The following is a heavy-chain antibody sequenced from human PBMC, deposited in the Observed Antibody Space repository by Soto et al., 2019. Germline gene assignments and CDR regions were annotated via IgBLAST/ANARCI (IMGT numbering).Heavy chain of an antibody. CDR1: GYTFTSYA. CDR2: INAGNGNT. CDR3: ATAQLPGSTISWVLAKEVSEPKPEYGMDV. V-gene: IGHV1-3*01. D-gene: IGHD3-3*01. J-gene: IGHJ6*02. Sequence: GASVKVSCKASGYTFTSYAMHWVRQAPGQRLEWMGWINAGNGNTKYSQKFQGRVTITRDTSASTAYMELSSLRSEDTAVYYCATAQLPGSTISWVLAKEVSEPKPEYGMDVWGQGTTVTVSS.